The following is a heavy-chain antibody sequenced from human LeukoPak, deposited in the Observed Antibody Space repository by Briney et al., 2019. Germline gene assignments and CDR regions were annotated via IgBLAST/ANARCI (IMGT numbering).Heavy chain of an antibody. CDR1: GFTFSSYS. CDR3: TRDPHALDY. CDR2: IRRSGSQI. Sequence: GGSLSHSCAASGFTFSSYSMNWVRQAPGKGLEWVSYIRRSGSQIYYADSVKGRFTISRDDAKNSLYLQMSALRDDDTAIYYCTRDPHALDYWGQGTLVSVSS. V-gene: IGHV3-48*02. J-gene: IGHJ4*02.